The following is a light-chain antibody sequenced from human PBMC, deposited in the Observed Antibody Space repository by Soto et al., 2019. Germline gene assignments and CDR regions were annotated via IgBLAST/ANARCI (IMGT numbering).Light chain of an antibody. CDR3: CSYAGSSTYV. Sequence: QSVLTQPASVSGSPGQSITISCTGTSSDVGSYNLVSWYQQHPGKAPKLMIYEVSKRPSGVSNRFSGSKSGNTASLTISGLQAEDEADYYCCSYAGSSTYVFGTGPNV. V-gene: IGLV2-23*02. CDR1: SSDVGSYNL. CDR2: EVS. J-gene: IGLJ1*01.